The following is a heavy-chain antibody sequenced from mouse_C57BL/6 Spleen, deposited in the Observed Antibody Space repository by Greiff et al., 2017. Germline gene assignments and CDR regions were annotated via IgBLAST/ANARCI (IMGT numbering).Heavy chain of an antibody. CDR1: GYTFTSYW. V-gene: IGHV1-53*01. D-gene: IGHD2-1*01. CDR2: INPSNGGT. J-gene: IGHJ1*03. Sequence: QVQLQQPGTELVKPGASVKLSCKASGYTFTSYWMHWVKQRPGQGLEWIGNINPSNGGTNYNEKFKSKATLTVDKSSSTAYRQLSSLPSEDSAVYYCAGYGNYGWYFDVWGTGTTVTVSS. CDR3: AGYGNYGWYFDV.